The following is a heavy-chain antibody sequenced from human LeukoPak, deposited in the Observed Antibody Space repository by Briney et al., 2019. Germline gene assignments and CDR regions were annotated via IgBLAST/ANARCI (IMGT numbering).Heavy chain of an antibody. Sequence: SETLSLTCTVSGGSISSYYWSWIRQPPGKGLEWIGYIYYSGSTNYNPSLKSRVTISVDTSKNQFSLKLSSVTAADTAVYYCARHRCSGGSCYDYNWFDPWGQGTLVTVSS. J-gene: IGHJ5*02. CDR3: ARHRCSGGSCYDYNWFDP. CDR2: IYYSGST. D-gene: IGHD2-15*01. CDR1: GGSISSYY. V-gene: IGHV4-59*08.